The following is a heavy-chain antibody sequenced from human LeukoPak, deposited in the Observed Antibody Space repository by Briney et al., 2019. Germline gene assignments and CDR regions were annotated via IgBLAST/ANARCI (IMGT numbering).Heavy chain of an antibody. D-gene: IGHD3-10*01. J-gene: IGHJ4*02. CDR1: GGTFSSYA. CDR3: ARVRGGLGMVGGAFDY. CDR2: IIPIFGTA. V-gene: IGHV1-69*05. Sequence: GASVKVSCKASGGTFSSYAISWVRQAPGQGLEWMGGIIPIFGTANYAQKFQGRVTITTDESTSTAYMELSSLRSEDTAVYYCARVRGGLGMVGGAFDYWGQGTLVTVSS.